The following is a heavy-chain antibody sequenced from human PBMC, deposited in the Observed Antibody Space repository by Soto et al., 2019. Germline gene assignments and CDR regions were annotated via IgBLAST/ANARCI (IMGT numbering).Heavy chain of an antibody. CDR3: ARVYSGSYSDS. Sequence: QVQLQESGPGLVKPSGTLSLTCAVSGGSISSSNWWSWVRQPPGKGLEWIGEIFHSGSTHYSPSLKRRVSISVGKSKTQFSRNLTSVTAADTAVYYCARVYSGSYSDSWGQGTLVTVSS. V-gene: IGHV4-4*02. CDR1: GGSISSSNW. J-gene: IGHJ4*02. CDR2: IFHSGST. D-gene: IGHD1-26*01.